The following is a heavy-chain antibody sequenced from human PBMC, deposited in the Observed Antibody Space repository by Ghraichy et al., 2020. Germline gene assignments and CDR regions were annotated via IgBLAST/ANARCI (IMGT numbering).Heavy chain of an antibody. Sequence: GESLNISCVASGFTFTNSWMSWVRQAPGKGLEWLATIKSDGSYKYYADSVQGRFTISRDNAKNSLFLQMNSLRPEDTAVYYCARDRGYSFFEYWGQGTLVTVSS. D-gene: IGHD5-12*01. J-gene: IGHJ4*02. CDR2: IKSDGSYK. V-gene: IGHV3-7*01. CDR1: GFTFTNSW. CDR3: ARDRGYSFFEY.